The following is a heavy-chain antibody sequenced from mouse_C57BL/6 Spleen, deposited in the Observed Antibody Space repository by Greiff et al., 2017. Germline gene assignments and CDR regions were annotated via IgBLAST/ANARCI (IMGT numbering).Heavy chain of an antibody. CDR2: IDPSDSYT. CDR3: ARSITTVVAPLDY. V-gene: IGHV1-69*01. CDR1: GYTFTSYW. J-gene: IGHJ2*01. Sequence: QSCKASGYTFTSYWMHWVKQRPGQGLEWIGEIDPSDSYTNYNQKFKGKSTLTVDKSSSTAYMQLSSLTSEDSAVYYCARSITTVVAPLDYWGQGTTLTVSS. D-gene: IGHD1-1*01.